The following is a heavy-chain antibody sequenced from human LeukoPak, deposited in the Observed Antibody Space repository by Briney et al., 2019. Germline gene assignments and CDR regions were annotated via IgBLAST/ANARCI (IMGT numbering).Heavy chain of an antibody. CDR1: GGSFSGYY. Sequence: SETLSLTCAVYGGSFSGYYWSWIRQPPGKGLEWIGEINHSGSTNYNPSLKSRVTISVDTSKNQFSLKLSSVTAADTAVYYCARVPNWGTFDYPWGQGTLVTVSS. J-gene: IGHJ5*02. CDR2: INHSGST. V-gene: IGHV4-34*01. CDR3: ARVPNWGTFDYP. D-gene: IGHD7-27*01.